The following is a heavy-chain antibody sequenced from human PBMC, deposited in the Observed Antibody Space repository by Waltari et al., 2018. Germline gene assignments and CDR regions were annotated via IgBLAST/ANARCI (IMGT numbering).Heavy chain of an antibody. CDR1: GFTVSSNY. CDR3: ARNKGWYGDGYFDY. J-gene: IGHJ4*02. Sequence: EVQLVESGGGLIQPGGSLSLPGEAAGFTVSSNYMGWVRQDPGKGLGWVSVIYSDGRTVYADSVKGRFTISRDNLKNTVDLQMSSLRADDTAVYYCARNKGWYGDGYFDYWGQGTLVSVSS. CDR2: IYSDGRT. V-gene: IGHV3-53*01. D-gene: IGHD6-19*01.